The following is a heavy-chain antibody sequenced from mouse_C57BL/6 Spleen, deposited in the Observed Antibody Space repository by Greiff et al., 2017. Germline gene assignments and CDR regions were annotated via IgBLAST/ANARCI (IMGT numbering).Heavy chain of an antibody. CDR3: AGERTVTFDY. CDR2: ISDGGSYT. D-gene: IGHD4-1*01. CDR1: GFTFSSYA. Sequence: EVQLVESGGGLVKPGGSLKLSCAASGFTFSSYAMSWVRQTPEKRLEWVATISDGGSYTYYPDNVKGRFTISRDNAKNHRYLQMSHLKSEDTAMYYCAGERTVTFDYWGKGTTLTVAA. J-gene: IGHJ2*01. V-gene: IGHV5-4*01.